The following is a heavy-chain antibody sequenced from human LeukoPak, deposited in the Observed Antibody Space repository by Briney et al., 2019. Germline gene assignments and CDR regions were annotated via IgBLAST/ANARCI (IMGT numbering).Heavy chain of an antibody. V-gene: IGHV1-69*05. CDR3: ATGSAAATIDYFDY. J-gene: IGHJ4*02. Sequence: SVKVSCQASGYTFTDYYMHWVRQAPGQGLEWMGGIIPIFGTANYAQKFQGRVTITTDESTSTAYMELSSLRSEDTAVYYCATGSAAATIDYFDYWGQGTLVTVSS. CDR2: IIPIFGTA. CDR1: GYTFTDYY. D-gene: IGHD2-15*01.